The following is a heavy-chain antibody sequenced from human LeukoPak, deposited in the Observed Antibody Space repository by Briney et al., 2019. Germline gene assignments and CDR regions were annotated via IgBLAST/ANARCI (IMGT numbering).Heavy chain of an antibody. Sequence: GGSLRLSCAASGFTFSSYWMSWVRQAPGKGLEWVSAISGSGGSTYYADSVKGRFTISRDNSKITLYLQMNSLRAEDTAVYYCAKDIRTSVVVTAINFDYWGQGTLVTVSS. CDR2: ISGSGGST. J-gene: IGHJ4*02. CDR3: AKDIRTSVVVTAINFDY. V-gene: IGHV3-23*01. CDR1: GFTFSSYW. D-gene: IGHD2-21*02.